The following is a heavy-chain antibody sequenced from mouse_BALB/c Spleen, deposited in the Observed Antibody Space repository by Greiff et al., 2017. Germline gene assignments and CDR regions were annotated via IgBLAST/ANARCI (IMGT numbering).Heavy chain of an antibody. J-gene: IGHJ2*01. Sequence: DVMLVESGGGLVQPGGSRKLSCAASGFTFSSFGMHWVRQAPEKGLEWVAYISSGSSTIYYADTVKGRFTISRDNPKNTLFLQMTSLRSEDTAMYYCARSGGYRDYFDYWGQGTTLTVSS. V-gene: IGHV5-17*02. CDR2: ISSGSSTI. CDR1: GFTFSSFG. CDR3: ARSGGYRDYFDY. D-gene: IGHD3-1*01.